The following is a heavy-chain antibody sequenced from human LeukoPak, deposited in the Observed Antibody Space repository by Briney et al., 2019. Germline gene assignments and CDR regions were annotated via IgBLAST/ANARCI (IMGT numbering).Heavy chain of an antibody. V-gene: IGHV4-59*01. CDR1: GDSISSYY. D-gene: IGHD6-13*01. CDR2: IYYSGST. CDR3: ARDKGSSWYYFDY. J-gene: IGHJ4*02. Sequence: PSETLSLTCTVSGDSISSYYWSWIRQPPGKGLEWSGYIYYSGSTNYNPSLKSRVTISVDTSKNQFSLRLGSVTAADTAVYYCARDKGSSWYYFDYWGQGTLVTVSS.